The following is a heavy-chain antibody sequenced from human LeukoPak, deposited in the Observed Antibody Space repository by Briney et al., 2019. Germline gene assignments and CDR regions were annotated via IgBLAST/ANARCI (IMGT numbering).Heavy chain of an antibody. J-gene: IGHJ4*02. CDR2: INTDGSST. CDR1: GFTFSSYW. D-gene: IGHD6-13*01. CDR3: ASGIAAAGSDY. Sequence: HPGGSLRLSCAASGFTFSSYWMHWVRQAPGKGLVWVSRINTDGSSTSYADSVKGRFTISRDNAKNSLYLQMNSLRAEDTAVYYCASGIAAAGSDYWGQGTLVTVSS. V-gene: IGHV3-74*01.